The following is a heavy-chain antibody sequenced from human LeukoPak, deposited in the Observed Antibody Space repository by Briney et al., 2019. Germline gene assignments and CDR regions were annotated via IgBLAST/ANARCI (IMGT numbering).Heavy chain of an antibody. J-gene: IGHJ2*01. V-gene: IGHV4-34*01. CDR2: INHSGST. CDR3: AREKNRWLQLHPRAYWYFDL. Sequence: SETLSLTCAVYGGSFSGYYWSWIRQPPGKGLEWIGEINHSGSTNYNPSLTSRVTISVDTSKNQFSLKMSSVTAADKAVYYCAREKNRWLQLHPRAYWYFDLWGGDPLVTVPS. CDR1: GGSFSGYY. D-gene: IGHD5-24*01.